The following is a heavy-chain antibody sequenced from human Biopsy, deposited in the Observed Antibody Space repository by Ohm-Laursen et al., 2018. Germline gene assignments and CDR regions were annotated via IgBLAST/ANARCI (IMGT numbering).Heavy chain of an antibody. CDR3: AKDRYPSSWHYYYGMDV. J-gene: IGHJ6*02. CDR2: ISWNSDSI. CDR1: GFSFDNHV. Sequence: SLRLSCAASGFSFDNHVMHWVRQAPGKGLEWVSGISWNSDSIGYADSVKGRFTIPRDNAKNSLYLQMNSLRSEDTALYYCAKDRYPSSWHYYYGMDVWGQGTTVTVSS. V-gene: IGHV3-9*01. D-gene: IGHD6-13*01.